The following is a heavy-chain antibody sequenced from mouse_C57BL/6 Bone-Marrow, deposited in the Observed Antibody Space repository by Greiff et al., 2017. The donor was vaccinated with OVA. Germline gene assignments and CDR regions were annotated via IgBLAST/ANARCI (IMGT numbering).Heavy chain of an antibody. J-gene: IGHJ1*03. D-gene: IGHD2-5*01. CDR2: IRSKSNNYAT. V-gene: IGHV10-1*01. CDR3: VRQRYSNYDV. CDR1: GFSFNTYA. Sequence: EVKLVESGGGLVQPKGSLKLSCAASGFSFNTYAMNWVRQAPGKGLEWVARIRSKSNNYATYYADSVKDRFTISRDDSESMLYLQMNNLKTEDTAMYYCVRQRYSNYDVWGTGTTVTVSS.